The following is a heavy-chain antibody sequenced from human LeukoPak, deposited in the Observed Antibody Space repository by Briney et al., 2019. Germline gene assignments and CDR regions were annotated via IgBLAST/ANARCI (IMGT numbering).Heavy chain of an antibody. Sequence: LRLSCAASGFTFSNYAMHWVRQAPGKGLEWVAVISFDATKEYFGKSVKGRFTISRDNSKATLYLQMHRLRIEDTALYFCARFKVGTNTTQKNAFDIWGRGTVVAVSS. D-gene: IGHD1-1*01. CDR2: ISFDATKE. CDR1: GFTFSNYA. CDR3: ARFKVGTNTTQKNAFDI. V-gene: IGHV3-30*01. J-gene: IGHJ3*02.